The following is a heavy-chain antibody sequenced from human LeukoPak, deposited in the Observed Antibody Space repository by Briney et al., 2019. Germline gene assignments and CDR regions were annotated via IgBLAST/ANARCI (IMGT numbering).Heavy chain of an antibody. Sequence: GGSLRLSCAASGFTFSSYSMNWVRQAPGKGLEWVSSTSSSSSYIYYADSVKGRFTISRDNAKNSLYLQMNSLRAEDTAVYYCARGSGYDHTFDYWGQGTLVTVSS. CDR2: TSSSSSYI. J-gene: IGHJ4*02. CDR1: GFTFSSYS. V-gene: IGHV3-21*01. D-gene: IGHD5-12*01. CDR3: ARGSGYDHTFDY.